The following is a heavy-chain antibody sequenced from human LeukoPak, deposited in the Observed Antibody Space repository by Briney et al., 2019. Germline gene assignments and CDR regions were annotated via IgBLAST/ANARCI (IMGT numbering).Heavy chain of an antibody. CDR3: AKDLSNFGDLGYFDH. Sequence: GGSLRLSCAASGFTFSTYAMSWVRQAPGKGLEWFSGVTGTGDRTLYADSVRGRFTISRDNFKNTLFLEMRRLRADDTAFYYCAKDLSNFGDLGYFDHWGQGDLATVSS. D-gene: IGHD4-17*01. CDR1: GFTFSTYA. CDR2: VTGTGDRT. J-gene: IGHJ5*02. V-gene: IGHV3-23*01.